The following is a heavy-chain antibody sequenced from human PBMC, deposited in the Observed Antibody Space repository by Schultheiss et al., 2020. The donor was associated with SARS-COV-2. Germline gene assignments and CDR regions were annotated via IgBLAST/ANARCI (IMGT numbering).Heavy chain of an antibody. CDR2: ISYDGSNK. J-gene: IGHJ6*02. CDR1: GFTFSSYA. CDR3: ARTTYYFYRMDV. Sequence: GESLKISCAASGFTFSSYAMHWVRQAPGKGLEWVAVISYDGSNKYYADSVKGRFTISRDNAKNTLFLQMNSLRAEDTAVYYCARTTYYFYRMDVWGQGTTVTVSS. D-gene: IGHD1-14*01. V-gene: IGHV3-30-3*01.